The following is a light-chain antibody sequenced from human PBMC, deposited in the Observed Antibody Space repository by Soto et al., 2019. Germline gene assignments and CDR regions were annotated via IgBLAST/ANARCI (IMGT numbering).Light chain of an antibody. CDR1: QSVSSSS. Sequence: ETVLAQSPGTLSLSPGARATLSCRASQSVSSSSLAWYQQKPGQAPRLLIYGASIRATGIPDRFSGTGSGTDFNLTISRLEPEDFAVYYCQQFDTSFLTFGGGTKVEIK. CDR2: GAS. J-gene: IGKJ4*01. CDR3: QQFDTSFLT. V-gene: IGKV3-20*01.